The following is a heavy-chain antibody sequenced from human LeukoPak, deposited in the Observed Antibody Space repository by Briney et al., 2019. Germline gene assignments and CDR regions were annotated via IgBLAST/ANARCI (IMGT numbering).Heavy chain of an antibody. Sequence: GGSLRLSCAASGFTFSSYGMSWVRQAPGKGLEWVSGISWNSGSIGYADSVKGRFTISKDNAKNSLYLQMNSLRAEDTALYYCAKAKNVDYGDYGSGAFDIWGQGTMVTVSS. V-gene: IGHV3-9*01. CDR2: ISWNSGSI. CDR3: AKAKNVDYGDYGSGAFDI. D-gene: IGHD4-17*01. J-gene: IGHJ3*02. CDR1: GFTFSSYG.